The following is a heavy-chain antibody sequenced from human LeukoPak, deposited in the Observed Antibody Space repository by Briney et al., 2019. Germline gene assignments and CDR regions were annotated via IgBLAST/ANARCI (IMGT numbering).Heavy chain of an antibody. CDR1: GFTFSSYS. D-gene: IGHD3-10*01. CDR2: ISSSSSYI. CDR3: ARGGFGPSDALDI. Sequence: GGSLRLSCAASGFTFSSYSMNWVRQAPGKGLEWVSSISSSSSYIYYADSVKGRFTTSRDNSENKLFLQMNSLRAEDTAVYYCARGGFGPSDALDIWGQGTMVTVSS. J-gene: IGHJ3*02. V-gene: IGHV3-21*04.